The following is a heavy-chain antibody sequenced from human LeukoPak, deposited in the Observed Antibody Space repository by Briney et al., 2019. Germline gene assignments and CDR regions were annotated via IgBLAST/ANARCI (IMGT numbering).Heavy chain of an antibody. Sequence: SETLSLTCTVFGGSISSYYWSWIRQPAGKGLEWIGRIYTSGSTNYNPSLKSRVTMSVDTSKNQFSLKLSSVTAADTAVYYCARDSLQLRFREEYYFDYWGQGTLVTVSS. D-gene: IGHD3-3*01. CDR3: ARDSLQLRFREEYYFDY. CDR2: IYTSGST. CDR1: GGSISSYY. V-gene: IGHV4-4*07. J-gene: IGHJ4*02.